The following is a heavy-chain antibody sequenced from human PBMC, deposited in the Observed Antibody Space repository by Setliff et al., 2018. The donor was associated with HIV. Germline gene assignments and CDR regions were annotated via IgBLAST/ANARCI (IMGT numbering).Heavy chain of an antibody. J-gene: IGHJ6*03. Sequence: ASVKVSCKISGYTLTEVSMHWVRQAPGKGLEWMGYFDPQDGETVYAQKFQGRVTMTEDTSTDTAYMELSSLKSEDTAVYYCATTGVGVTRYYYYYMDVWGKGTTVTVSS. V-gene: IGHV1-24*01. CDR3: ATTGVGVTRYYYYYMDV. CDR1: GYTLTEVS. CDR2: FDPQDGET. D-gene: IGHD1-26*01.